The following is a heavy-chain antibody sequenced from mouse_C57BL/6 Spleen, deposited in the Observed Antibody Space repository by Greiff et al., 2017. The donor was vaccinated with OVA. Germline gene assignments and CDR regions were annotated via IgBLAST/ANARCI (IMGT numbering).Heavy chain of an antibody. CDR3: ASHSWDGRDYFDY. V-gene: IGHV7-3*01. D-gene: IGHD4-1*01. J-gene: IGHJ2*01. CDR1: GFTFTDYY. Sequence: EVQGVESGGGLVQPGGSLSLSCAASGFTFTDYYMSWVRQPPGKALEWLGFIRNKANGYTTEYSASVKGRFTISRDNSQSILYLQMNALRAEDSATYYCASHSWDGRDYFDYWGQGTTLTVSS. CDR2: IRNKANGYTT.